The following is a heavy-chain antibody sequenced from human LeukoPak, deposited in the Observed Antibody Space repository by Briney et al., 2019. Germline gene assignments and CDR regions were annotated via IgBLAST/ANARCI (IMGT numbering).Heavy chain of an antibody. V-gene: IGHV1-2*02. D-gene: IGHD3-22*01. CDR3: ARVYPYYDSSGYFDY. Sequence: GASVKVSCKASGYTFTRYYMHWVRQAPGQGLEWMGWINPNSSGTNYAQKFQGRVTMTRDTSISTAYMELSRLRSQGTAVYYCARVYPYYDSSGYFDYWGQGTLVTVSS. CDR1: GYTFTRYY. J-gene: IGHJ4*02. CDR2: INPNSSGT.